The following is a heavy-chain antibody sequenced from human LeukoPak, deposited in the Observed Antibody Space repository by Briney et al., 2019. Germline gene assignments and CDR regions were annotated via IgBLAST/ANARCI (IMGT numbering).Heavy chain of an antibody. CDR1: GGSISGYY. CDR2: IYDSGNT. CDR3: AKTYYYDSSGYYILAD. V-gene: IGHV4-59*01. J-gene: IGHJ4*02. Sequence: SETLSLTCTVSGGSISGYYWSWIRQPPGEGLEWIGYIYDSGNTNYNPSLKSRVTISVDTSKNQFSLKLTSVTAADTAVYYCAKTYYYDSSGYYILADWGQGTQITVSS. D-gene: IGHD3-22*01.